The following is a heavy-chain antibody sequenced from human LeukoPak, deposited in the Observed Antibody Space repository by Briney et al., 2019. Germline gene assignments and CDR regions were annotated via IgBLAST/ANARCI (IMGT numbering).Heavy chain of an antibody. Sequence: PSETLSLTCTVSGGSISSSSYYWGWIRQPPGTGLEWIGSIYYSGSTYYNPSLKSRLSMSVDTSKNQFSLKLSSVTAADTAVYFCARIFGFGGGYFDYWGQGTLVTVSS. CDR3: ARIFGFGGGYFDY. CDR2: IYYSGST. V-gene: IGHV4-39*07. J-gene: IGHJ4*02. CDR1: GGSISSSSYY. D-gene: IGHD3-10*01.